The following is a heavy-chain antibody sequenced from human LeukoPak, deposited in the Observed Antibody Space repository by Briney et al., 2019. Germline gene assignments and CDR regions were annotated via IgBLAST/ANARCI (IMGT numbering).Heavy chain of an antibody. D-gene: IGHD2-2*01. J-gene: IGHJ5*02. CDR3: ARDRKGSMGVFDP. CDR1: GFTFSSYS. CDR2: FSGSGGTT. Sequence: GGSLRLSCAASGFTFSSYSMSWVRQAPGKGLQWVSSFSGSGGTTYYADSVKGRFTISRDNSKNTLYLELNSLRAEDTAVYYCARDRKGSMGVFDPWGQGTLVTVSS. V-gene: IGHV3-23*01.